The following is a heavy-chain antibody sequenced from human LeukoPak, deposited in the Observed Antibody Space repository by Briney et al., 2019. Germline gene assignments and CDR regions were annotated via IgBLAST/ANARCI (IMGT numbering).Heavy chain of an antibody. J-gene: IGHJ6*02. D-gene: IGHD3-9*01. CDR3: ARDQGGYDILAHYYGMDV. CDR2: INPNSGGT. V-gene: IGHV1-2*06. Sequence: ASVKVSCKASGYTFTGYYMHWVRQAPGQGLEWMGRINPNSGGTDYAQKFQGRVTMTRDTSISTAYMELSRLRSDDTAVYYCARDQGGYDILAHYYGMDVWGQGTTVTVSS. CDR1: GYTFTGYY.